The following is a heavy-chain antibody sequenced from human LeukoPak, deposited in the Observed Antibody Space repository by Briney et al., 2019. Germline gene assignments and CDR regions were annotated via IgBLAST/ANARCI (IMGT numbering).Heavy chain of an antibody. Sequence: SETLSLTCTVSGGSISTTSYYWGWIRQPPGKGLEWIGNIYYSGSTYYNPSLKSRVAMSVDTSNNQFSLKLNSVTAADTAVYYCARTGEYSGSGPSWAFDIWGQGTMVTVSS. CDR3: ARTGEYSGSGPSWAFDI. CDR2: IYYSGST. CDR1: GGSISTTSYY. J-gene: IGHJ3*02. D-gene: IGHD3-10*01. V-gene: IGHV4-39*01.